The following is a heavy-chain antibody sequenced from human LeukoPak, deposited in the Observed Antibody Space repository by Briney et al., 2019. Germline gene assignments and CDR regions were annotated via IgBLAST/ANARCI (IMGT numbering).Heavy chain of an antibody. D-gene: IGHD4-17*01. V-gene: IGHV3-30*18. J-gene: IGHJ4*02. CDR1: GFTFISYG. CDR2: ISDDGRSK. Sequence: GRSLRLSCAASGFTFISYGMHWVRQAPGKGLEWVGVISDDGRSKDYADSVKGRFTISRDNSKDTLYLQMNSLRDEDTAVYYCAKRPSDYGDYVSYFDYWGQGTLVTVSS. CDR3: AKRPSDYGDYVSYFDY.